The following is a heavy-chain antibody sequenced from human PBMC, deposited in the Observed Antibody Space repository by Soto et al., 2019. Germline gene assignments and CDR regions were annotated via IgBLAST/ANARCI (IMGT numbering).Heavy chain of an antibody. J-gene: IGHJ5*02. Sequence: ASVKVSCKASGYTFTSYGISWVRRAPGQGLEWMGWISAYNGNTNYAQKLQGRVTMTTDTSTSTAYMELRSLRSDDTAVYYCARDSSSGSLGNWFDPWGQGTLVTVSS. CDR3: ARDSSSGSLGNWFDP. CDR1: GYTFTSYG. V-gene: IGHV1-18*01. CDR2: ISAYNGNT. D-gene: IGHD3-22*01.